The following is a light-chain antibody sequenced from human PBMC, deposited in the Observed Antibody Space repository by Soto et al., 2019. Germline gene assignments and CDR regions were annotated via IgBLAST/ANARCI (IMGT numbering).Light chain of an antibody. J-gene: IGKJ1*01. V-gene: IGKV1-5*01. CDR1: QSIGEW. CDR3: QQYYFSSWA. CDR2: DAS. Sequence: DIQMTQSPSTLSASVGDRVTITCRASQSIGEWLAWYQEKLGKAPKVLIYDASRLQTGVPSRFSGSVSGTEFNLTISSLQPDDLATYYCQQYYFSSWAFGRGTKVHFK.